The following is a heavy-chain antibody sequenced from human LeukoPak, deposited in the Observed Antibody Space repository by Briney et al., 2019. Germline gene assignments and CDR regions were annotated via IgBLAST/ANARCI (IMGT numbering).Heavy chain of an antibody. D-gene: IGHD2-21*02. CDR1: GFTFSSYT. CDR2: IAGSSGYI. CDR3: ARDRGAYCGGDCYLGFDY. Sequence: GWSLRLSCAASGFTFSSYTMNWVRQAPGKGLEWVSSIAGSSGYISYADSVKGRFTISRDNAKKSLYLRMTSLTAEDTAVYYCARDRGAYCGGDCYLGFDYWGRGTLVTVSS. V-gene: IGHV3-21*01. J-gene: IGHJ4*01.